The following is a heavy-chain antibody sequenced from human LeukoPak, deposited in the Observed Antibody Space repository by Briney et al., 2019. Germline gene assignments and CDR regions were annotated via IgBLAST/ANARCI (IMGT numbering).Heavy chain of an antibody. CDR2: ISGSGVGA. V-gene: IGHV3-23*01. Sequence: PGGSLRLSFAASGFTFSSCAMSWVRQAPGKGLEWVSAISGSGVGAFYADSVKGRFTISRDNSKNTLYLQINSLRAEDTAVYFCAKDQPPERTRYGYGLFDYWGQGTLVTVSS. D-gene: IGHD5-18*01. CDR1: GFTFSSCA. J-gene: IGHJ4*02. CDR3: AKDQPPERTRYGYGLFDY.